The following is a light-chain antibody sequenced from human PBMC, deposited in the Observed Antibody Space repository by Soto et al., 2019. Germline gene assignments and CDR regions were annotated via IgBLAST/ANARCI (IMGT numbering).Light chain of an antibody. CDR1: QTISTW. CDR3: QQYNSYSWT. J-gene: IGKJ1*01. V-gene: IGKV1-5*03. Sequence: IQMTQSPSTLSASVGDRVTITCRASQTISTWLAWFQQKPGKAPKLLIYKASSLEGGVPSRFSGSGSETEFTLTISSLQPDDFATYYCQQYNSYSWTFGQGTKVEIK. CDR2: KAS.